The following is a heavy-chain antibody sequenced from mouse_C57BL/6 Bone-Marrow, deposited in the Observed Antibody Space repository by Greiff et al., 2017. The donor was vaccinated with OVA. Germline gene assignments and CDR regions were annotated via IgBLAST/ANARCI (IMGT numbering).Heavy chain of an antibody. Sequence: VQLQQSGAELVRPGASVKLSCTASGYNIKDDYMHWVKQRPEQGLEWIGWIDPENGDTEYASKFQGKATITADTSSNTAYLQLSSLTSEDAAVYYCTATLLLRFSMDYWGQGTSVTVSS. J-gene: IGHJ4*01. CDR2: IDPENGDT. CDR1: GYNIKDDY. CDR3: TATLLLRFSMDY. V-gene: IGHV14-4*01. D-gene: IGHD1-1*01.